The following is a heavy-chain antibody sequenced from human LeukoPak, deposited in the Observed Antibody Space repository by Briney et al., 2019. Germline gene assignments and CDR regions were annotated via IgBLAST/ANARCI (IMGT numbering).Heavy chain of an antibody. CDR1: SFTFSSYV. V-gene: IGHV3-23*01. CDR3: ARGSGSSWYFYFDY. D-gene: IGHD6-13*01. Sequence: GGSLRLSCGASSFTFSSYVMSWVRQAPGKGLEWVSTVSTTGGSTYYADSVKGRSTISRDNAKNSVYLQMNSLRAEDTALYYCARGSGSSWYFYFDYWGQGTLVTVSS. CDR2: VSTTGGST. J-gene: IGHJ4*02.